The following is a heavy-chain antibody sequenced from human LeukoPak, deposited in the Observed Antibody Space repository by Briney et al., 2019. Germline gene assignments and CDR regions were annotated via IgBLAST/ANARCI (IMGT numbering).Heavy chain of an antibody. Sequence: GGSLRLSCAASGFTFSSYAMHWVRQAPGKGLEWVAVISYDGSNKYYADSVKGRFTISRDNSKNTLYLQMNSLRAEDTAVYYCARDLTYYDSSGPPDYWGQGTLVTVSS. D-gene: IGHD3-22*01. J-gene: IGHJ4*02. V-gene: IGHV3-30-3*01. CDR1: GFTFSSYA. CDR2: ISYDGSNK. CDR3: ARDLTYYDSSGPPDY.